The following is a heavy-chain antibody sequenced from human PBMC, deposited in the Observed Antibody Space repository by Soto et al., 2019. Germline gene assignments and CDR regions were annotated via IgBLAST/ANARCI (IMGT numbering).Heavy chain of an antibody. CDR3: EKDIGLGFEYYDGVDV. Sequence: EEQLVESGGGLVQPGRSLRLSCAASGFTFDEYGMHWVRQGPGKGLELVSGINWNGGEIGYADSVKGRFTISRDNAKNAIYLQRNSLRAEDTAVFYCEKDIGLGFEYYDGVDVWGQGTTVTVSS. CDR1: GFTFDEYG. D-gene: IGHD2-15*01. CDR2: INWNGGEI. V-gene: IGHV3-9*01. J-gene: IGHJ6*02.